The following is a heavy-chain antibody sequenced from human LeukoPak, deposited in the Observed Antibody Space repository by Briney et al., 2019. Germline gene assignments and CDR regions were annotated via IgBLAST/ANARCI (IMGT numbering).Heavy chain of an antibody. Sequence: GGSLRLSCAASGFTFSDYYMSWLRQAPGKGLEWVSYISSSGSTIYYADSVKGRFTISRDNAKNSLYLQMNSLRAEDTAVYYCARKYSSGIWDYWGQGTLVTVSS. CDR1: GFTFSDYY. CDR3: ARKYSSGIWDY. CDR2: ISSSGSTI. D-gene: IGHD6-19*01. J-gene: IGHJ4*02. V-gene: IGHV3-11*01.